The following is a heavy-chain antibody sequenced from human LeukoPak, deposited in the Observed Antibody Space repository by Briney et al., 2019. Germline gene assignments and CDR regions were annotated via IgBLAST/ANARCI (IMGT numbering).Heavy chain of an antibody. J-gene: IGHJ4*02. CDR3: AREGIHPKGGFDY. V-gene: IGHV4-59*01. Sequence: PSETLSLTCTVSGGSISSYYWSWIRQPPGKGLEWIGYIYYSGSTNYNPSLKSRVAVSVDTSKNQFSLKLSSVTAADTAVYYCAREGIHPKGGFDYWGQGTLVTVSS. D-gene: IGHD5-18*01. CDR2: IYYSGST. CDR1: GGSISSYY.